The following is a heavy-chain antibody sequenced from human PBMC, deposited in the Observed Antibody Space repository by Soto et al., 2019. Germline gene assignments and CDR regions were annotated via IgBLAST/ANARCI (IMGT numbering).Heavy chain of an antibody. CDR2: ISSSSSTI. J-gene: IGHJ4*02. CDR1: GSTFSSYS. Sequence: EVQLVESGGGLVQPGGSLRLSCEASGSTFSSYSMNWVRQAPGKGLEWVSYISSSSSTIYYADSVKGRFTISRDNAKNSLYLQMNSLRAEDTAVYYCARAIAVAYGADDYWGQGTLVTVSS. CDR3: ARAIAVAYGADDY. V-gene: IGHV3-48*01. D-gene: IGHD6-19*01.